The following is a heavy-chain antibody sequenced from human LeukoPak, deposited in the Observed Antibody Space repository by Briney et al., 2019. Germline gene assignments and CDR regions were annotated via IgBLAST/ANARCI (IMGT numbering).Heavy chain of an antibody. Sequence: SETLSLTCTVSGGSIISNRHYWNWIRQPAGKGLEWIGHIYSSGNTKYNPSLKSRLTMSIDSSKNQFSLILTSVTAADTAVYYCARVALITIHENDAFDIWGQRTVVTVSS. CDR3: ARVALITIHENDAFDI. D-gene: IGHD3-3*01. CDR1: GGSIISNRHY. J-gene: IGHJ3*02. CDR2: IYSSGNT. V-gene: IGHV4-61*09.